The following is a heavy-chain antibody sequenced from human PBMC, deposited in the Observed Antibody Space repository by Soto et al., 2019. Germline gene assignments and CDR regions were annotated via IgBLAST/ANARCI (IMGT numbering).Heavy chain of an antibody. CDR1: GYIFMDYW. CDR3: ARSKLTGYSINFHS. J-gene: IGHJ4*02. Sequence: GESLKISCKASGYIFMDYWIGWVRQMPGKGLECMGIVYPRDSDTRYSPSFQGQVTISDDRSTGTAFLQWRSLKASDTALYYCARSKLTGYSINFHSWGQGTLVTVFS. CDR2: VYPRDSDT. V-gene: IGHV5-51*01. D-gene: IGHD2-15*01.